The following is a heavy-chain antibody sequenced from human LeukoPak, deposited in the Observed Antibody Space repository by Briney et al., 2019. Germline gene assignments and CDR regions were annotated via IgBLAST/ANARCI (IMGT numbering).Heavy chain of an antibody. CDR3: ASTATLSY. CDR1: GFTFSSYW. Sequence: GGSLRLSCAASGFTFSSYWMTWVRQAPGKGLEWVAKIKQDGSEGNYVDSVKGRFTISRDNAKNSLYLQMNSLRAEDTAVYYCASTATLSYWGQGTLVTVSP. D-gene: IGHD2-15*01. J-gene: IGHJ4*02. CDR2: IKQDGSEG. V-gene: IGHV3-7*01.